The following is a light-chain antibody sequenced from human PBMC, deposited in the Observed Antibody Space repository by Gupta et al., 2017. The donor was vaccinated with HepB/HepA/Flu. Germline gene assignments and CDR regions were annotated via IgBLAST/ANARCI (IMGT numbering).Light chain of an antibody. V-gene: IGLV2-8*01. CDR1: SRDIGAYNL. CDR2: DVF. J-gene: IGLJ1*01. CDR3: FSYAGNYNWV. Sequence: QSAPTPPPSASGCPGQTVNIYCIGTSRDIGAYNLVSWYQQHPGKAPKLIIYDVFQRPSGVPDRFSGSKSGNTASLTISGLQAEDEADYYCFSYAGNYNWVFGGGTKVTVL.